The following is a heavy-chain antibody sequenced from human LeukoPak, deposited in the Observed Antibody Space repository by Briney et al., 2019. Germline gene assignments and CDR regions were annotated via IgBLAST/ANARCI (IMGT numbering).Heavy chain of an antibody. CDR1: GGSFSGYY. CDR3: ARCHSSIAAAFAFDI. J-gene: IGHJ3*02. CDR2: INHSGST. D-gene: IGHD6-13*01. V-gene: IGHV4-34*01. Sequence: SETLSLTCAVYGGSFSGYYWSWIRQPPGKGLEWIGEINHSGSTNYNPSLKSRVTISVDTSKNQFSLKLSSVTAADTAVYYCARCHSSIAAAFAFDIWGQGTMVTVSS.